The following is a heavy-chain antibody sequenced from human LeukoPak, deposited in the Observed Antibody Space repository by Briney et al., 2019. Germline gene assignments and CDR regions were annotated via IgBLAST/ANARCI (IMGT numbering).Heavy chain of an antibody. CDR2: INHSGST. CDR1: GGSFSGYY. V-gene: IGHV4-34*01. J-gene: IGHJ5*02. D-gene: IGHD3-10*01. Sequence: SETLSLTCAVYGGSFSGYYWSWIRQPPGKGLEWIGEINHSGSTNYNTSLKSRVTISVDTSKNQFSLKLSSVTAADTAVYYCARVPRGDGWFDPWGQGTLVTVSS. CDR3: ARVPRGDGWFDP.